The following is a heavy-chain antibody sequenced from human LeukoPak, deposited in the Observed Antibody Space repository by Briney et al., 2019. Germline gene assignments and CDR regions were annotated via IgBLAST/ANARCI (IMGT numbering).Heavy chain of an antibody. J-gene: IGHJ6*02. Sequence: ASVKVSCKASGYTFTSYYMHWVRQAPGQGLEWMGVINPSGGSTSYAQKFQGRVTMTRDTSTSTVYMELSSLRSEDTAVYYCARGGIHYGVYDYYYYGMDVWGQGTTVTVSS. CDR3: ARGGIHYGVYDYYYYGMDV. D-gene: IGHD4-17*01. V-gene: IGHV1-46*01. CDR2: INPSGGST. CDR1: GYTFTSYY.